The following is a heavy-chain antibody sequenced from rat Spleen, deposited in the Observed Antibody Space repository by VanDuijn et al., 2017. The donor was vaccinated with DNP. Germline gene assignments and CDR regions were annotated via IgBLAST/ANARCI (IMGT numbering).Heavy chain of an antibody. CDR2: INRGSGRT. J-gene: IGHJ2*01. D-gene: IGHD1-12*02. CDR1: DYTFINYY. CDR3: ARWNDGLDY. V-gene: IGHV1-43*01. Sequence: QVQLQQSGAELAKPGSSVKISCKATDYTFINYYIGWIKQTTGQGLEYIGYINRGSGRTNYNEKFKGKATLTVDKFSNTAFMELSSLTPDDSAVYYCARWNDGLDYWGQGVMVTVSS.